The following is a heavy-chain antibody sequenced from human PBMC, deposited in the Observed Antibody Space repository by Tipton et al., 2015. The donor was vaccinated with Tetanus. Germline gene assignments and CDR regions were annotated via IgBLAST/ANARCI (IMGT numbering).Heavy chain of an antibody. D-gene: IGHD3-22*01. Sequence: QSGAEVKKPGASVKVSCKASGYTFTSYDINWVRQATGQGLEWMGWMNPNSGNTGYAQKFQGRVTMTRNTSISTAYMELSSLRSEDTAVYYCARGKGDDSSGYYYYYGMDVWGQGTTVTVSS. V-gene: IGHV1-8*01. CDR2: MNPNSGNT. J-gene: IGHJ6*02. CDR1: GYTFTSYD. CDR3: ARGKGDDSSGYYYYYGMDV.